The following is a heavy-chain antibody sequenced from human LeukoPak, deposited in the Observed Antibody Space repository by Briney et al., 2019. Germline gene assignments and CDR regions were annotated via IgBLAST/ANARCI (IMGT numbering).Heavy chain of an antibody. D-gene: IGHD4-17*01. CDR1: GYSFTSYW. V-gene: IGHV5-51*01. J-gene: IGHJ4*02. Sequence: PGGSLRLSCKGSGYSFTSYWIGWVRQMPGKGLEWVGIIYPGDSDTRYSPSFQGQVTISADKSISTAYLQWSSLKASDTAMYYCARTTTVTCFDYWGQGTLVTVSS. CDR3: ARTTTVTCFDY. CDR2: IYPGDSDT.